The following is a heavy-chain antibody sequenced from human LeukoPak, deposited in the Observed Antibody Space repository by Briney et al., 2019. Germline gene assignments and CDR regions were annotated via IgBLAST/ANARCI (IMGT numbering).Heavy chain of an antibody. CDR1: GYTFTSYG. CDR3: ARTTYYDFWSGWYYFDY. CDR2: ISAYNGNT. J-gene: IGHJ4*02. V-gene: IGHV1-18*01. Sequence: ASVKVSXKASGYTFTSYGISWVRQAPGQGLEWMGWISAYNGNTNYAQKLQGRVTMTIDTSTSTAYMEQRSLRSDDTAVYYCARTTYYDFWSGWYYFDYWGQGTLVTVSS. D-gene: IGHD3-3*01.